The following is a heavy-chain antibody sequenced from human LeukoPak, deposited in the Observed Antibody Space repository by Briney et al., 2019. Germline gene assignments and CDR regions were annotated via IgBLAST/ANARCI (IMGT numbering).Heavy chain of an antibody. Sequence: GASVKVSCKASGYTFTSYDINWVRQATGQGLEWMGWMNPNSGNTGYAQKFQGRVTITRNTSISTAYMELSSLRSEDTAVYYCARGCQLPMEGYYYMDVWGKGTTVTVSS. D-gene: IGHD2-2*01. CDR2: MNPNSGNT. V-gene: IGHV1-8*03. CDR3: ARGCQLPMEGYYYMDV. J-gene: IGHJ6*03. CDR1: GYTFTSYD.